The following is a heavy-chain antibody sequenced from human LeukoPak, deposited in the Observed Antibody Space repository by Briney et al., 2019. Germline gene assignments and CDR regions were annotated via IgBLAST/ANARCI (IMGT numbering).Heavy chain of an antibody. J-gene: IGHJ6*02. CDR1: GGSISSYY. D-gene: IGHD6-13*01. V-gene: IGHV4-59*01. CDR3: ARDSPAAGTSYYYYYGMDV. Sequence: SETLSLTCTVSGGSISSYYWSWIRQPPGKGLEWIGYIYYSGSTNYNPSLKSRVTISVDTSKNQFSLKLSSVTAADTAVYYCARDSPAAGTSYYYYYGMDVWGQGTTVTVSS. CDR2: IYYSGST.